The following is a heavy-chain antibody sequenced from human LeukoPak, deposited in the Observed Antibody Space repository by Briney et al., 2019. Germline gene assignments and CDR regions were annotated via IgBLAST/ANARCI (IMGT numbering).Heavy chain of an antibody. Sequence: PSETLSLTCTVSGGSISSYYWSWIRQPPGKGLEWIGYIYYSGSTNYNPSLKSRVTISVDTSKNQFSLKLSSVTAADTAVYYCAVSGSYGSFDYWGQGTLVTVSS. D-gene: IGHD1-26*01. CDR1: GGSISSYY. CDR2: IYYSGST. J-gene: IGHJ4*02. CDR3: AVSGSYGSFDY. V-gene: IGHV4-59*01.